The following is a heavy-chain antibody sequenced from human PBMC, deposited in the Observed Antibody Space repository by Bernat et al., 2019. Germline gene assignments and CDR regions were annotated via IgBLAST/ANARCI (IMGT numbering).Heavy chain of an antibody. V-gene: IGHV4-31*03. CDR3: ARGIVATGYYFDY. D-gene: IGHD5-12*01. J-gene: IGHJ4*02. CDR1: GGSISRGGYY. Sequence: QVQLQESGPGLVKPSQTLSLTCTVSGGSISRGGYYWSWIRQHPGKGLEWSGYIYYSGSTYYNPSLKSRVTISVDTSKNQFSLKLSSVTAADTAVYYCARGIVATGYYFDYWGQGTLVTVSS. CDR2: IYYSGST.